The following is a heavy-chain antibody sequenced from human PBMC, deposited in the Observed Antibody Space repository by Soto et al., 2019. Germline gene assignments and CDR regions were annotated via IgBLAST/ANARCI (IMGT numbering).Heavy chain of an antibody. V-gene: IGHV3-15*01. J-gene: IGHJ3*02. CDR3: AKDWRYNYATDAFDI. Sequence: GGSLRLSCAASGFTFSNAWMSWVRQAPGKGLEWVGRIKSKTDGGTTDYAAPVKGRFTISRDDSKNTLYLEMNSLTTEDTAVYYCAKDWRYNYATDAFDIWGQGTMVTVSS. CDR1: GFTFSNAW. D-gene: IGHD5-18*01. CDR2: IKSKTDGGTT.